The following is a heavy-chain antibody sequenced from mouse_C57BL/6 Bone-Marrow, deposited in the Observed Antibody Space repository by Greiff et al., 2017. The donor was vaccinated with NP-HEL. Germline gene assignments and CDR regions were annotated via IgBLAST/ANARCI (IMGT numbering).Heavy chain of an antibody. J-gene: IGHJ4*01. CDR2: ISYDGSN. V-gene: IGHV3-6*01. CDR3: ARWNDYDRDYYAMDY. Sequence: EVQLQESGPGLVKPSQSLSLTCSVTGYSITSGYYWNWIRQFPGNKLEWMGYISYDGSNNYNPSLKNRISITRDTSKNQFFLKLNSVTTEDTATYYCARWNDYDRDYYAMDYWGQGTSVTVSS. CDR1: GYSITSGYY. D-gene: IGHD2-4*01.